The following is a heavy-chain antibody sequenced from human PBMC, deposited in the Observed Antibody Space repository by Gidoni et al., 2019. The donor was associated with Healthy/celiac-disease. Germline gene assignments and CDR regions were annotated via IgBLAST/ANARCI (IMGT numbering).Heavy chain of an antibody. CDR2: IKSKTDGGTT. V-gene: IGHV3-15*01. CDR1: GFTFSNAW. D-gene: IGHD3-22*01. Sequence: EVQLVESGGGLVKPGGSLRLPCAASGFTFSNAWMTWVRQAPGKGREWVGRIKSKTDGGTTDYAAPVKGRFTISRDDSKNTLYLQMNSLKTEDTAVYYCTTGVGVLTMIVVVTDAFDIWGQGTMVTVSS. J-gene: IGHJ3*02. CDR3: TTGVGVLTMIVVVTDAFDI.